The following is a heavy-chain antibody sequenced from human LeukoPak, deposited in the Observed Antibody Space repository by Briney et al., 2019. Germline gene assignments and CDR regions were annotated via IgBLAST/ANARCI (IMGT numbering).Heavy chain of an antibody. CDR3: ARSTVTLYFDY. D-gene: IGHD4-17*01. V-gene: IGHV3-30*03. J-gene: IGHJ4*02. CDR1: RFTFSDYY. Sequence: GGSLRLSCAASRFTFSDYYMTWIRQAPGKGLEWVAVISYDGSNKYYADSVKGRFTISRDNSKNTLYLQMNSLRAEDTAVYYCARSTVTLYFDYWGQGTLVTVSS. CDR2: ISYDGSNK.